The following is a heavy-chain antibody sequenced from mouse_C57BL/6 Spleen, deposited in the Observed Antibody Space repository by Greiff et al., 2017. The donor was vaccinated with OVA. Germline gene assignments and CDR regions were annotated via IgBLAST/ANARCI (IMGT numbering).Heavy chain of an antibody. CDR3: ARRDYGIGLDG. V-gene: IGHV1-26*01. CDR1: GYTFTDYY. D-gene: IGHD1-1*01. Sequence: EVQLQQSGPELVKPGASVKISCKASGYTFTDYYMNWVKQSHGKSLEWIGDFNPNNGGTSYNQKFKGKATLTVDKSYSTASLELRSLTSEDSAVYYCARRDYGIGLDGWGQGTTLTVSS. CDR2: FNPNNGGT. J-gene: IGHJ2*01.